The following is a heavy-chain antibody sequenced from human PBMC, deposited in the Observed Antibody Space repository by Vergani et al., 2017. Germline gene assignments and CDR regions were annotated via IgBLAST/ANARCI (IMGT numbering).Heavy chain of an antibody. J-gene: IGHJ4*02. V-gene: IGHV3-30*04. Sequence: QVQLVESGGGVVQPGRSLRLSCAASGFTFSSYAMHWVRQAPGKGLEWVAVISYDGSNKYYADSVKGRFTISRDNSKNTLYLQMNSLRAEDTAVYCCAREGGGGDIVVVVAATFDYWGQGTLVTVSS. D-gene: IGHD2-15*01. CDR3: AREGGGGDIVVVVAATFDY. CDR2: ISYDGSNK. CDR1: GFTFSSYA.